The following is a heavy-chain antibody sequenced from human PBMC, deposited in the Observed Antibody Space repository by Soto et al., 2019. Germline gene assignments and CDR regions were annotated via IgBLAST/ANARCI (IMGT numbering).Heavy chain of an antibody. CDR2: IYHSGST. Sequence: QLQLQESGSGLVKPSQTLSLTCAVSGGSISSGGYSWSWIRQPPGKGLEWIGYIYHSGSTYYNPSLKSRVTISVDRSKNQFSLKLSSVTAADTAVYYCARDSRWVVATQGPYGMDVWGQGTTVIVSS. CDR1: GGSISSGGYS. V-gene: IGHV4-30-2*01. J-gene: IGHJ6*02. D-gene: IGHD2-15*01. CDR3: ARDSRWVVATQGPYGMDV.